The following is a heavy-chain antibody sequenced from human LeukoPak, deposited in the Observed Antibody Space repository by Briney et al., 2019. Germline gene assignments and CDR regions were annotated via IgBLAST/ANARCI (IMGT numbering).Heavy chain of an antibody. J-gene: IGHJ4*02. CDR1: GYAFAAYA. V-gene: IGHV1-3*01. CDR3: ARGWPYFDWFRAPGNDFDF. D-gene: IGHD3-9*01. CDR2: INAGNGDT. Sequence: ASVKVSFKASGYAFAAYATHWVRHAPGQRREGMGWINAGNGDTKYSQKFQDRVTITRDTSASTAYMELSSLRSEDTAVYYCARGWPYFDWFRAPGNDFDFWGQGTVVTVSS.